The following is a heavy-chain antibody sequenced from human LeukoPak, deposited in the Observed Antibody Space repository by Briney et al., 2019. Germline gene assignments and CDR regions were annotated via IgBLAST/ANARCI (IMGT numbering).Heavy chain of an antibody. Sequence: SETLSLTCAVYGGSFIGFHWNWIRQPPGKGLEWIGDINHSGSTNYNPSLTSRVTISVDPSKNQVSLKLSSVTAADTAVYYCARDRVGQQLVGRKYYYYYMDVWGKGTTVTISS. CDR1: GGSFIGFH. V-gene: IGHV4-34*01. CDR2: INHSGST. CDR3: ARDRVGQQLVGRKYYYYYMDV. J-gene: IGHJ6*03. D-gene: IGHD6-13*01.